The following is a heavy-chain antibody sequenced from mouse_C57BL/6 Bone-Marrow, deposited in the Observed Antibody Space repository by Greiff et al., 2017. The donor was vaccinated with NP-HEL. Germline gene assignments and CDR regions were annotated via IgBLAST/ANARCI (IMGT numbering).Heavy chain of an antibody. V-gene: IGHV5-17*01. D-gene: IGHD2-3*01. CDR3: ARRGIYDGYYGLDY. CDR2: ISSGSSTI. CDR1: GFTFSDYG. J-gene: IGHJ2*01. Sequence: EVKVVESGGGLVKPGGSLKLSCAASGFTFSDYGMHWVRQAPEKGLEWVAYISSGSSTIYYADTVKCRFTISRDNAKNTLFLQMTSLRSEDTAMYYCARRGIYDGYYGLDYWGQGTTLTVSS.